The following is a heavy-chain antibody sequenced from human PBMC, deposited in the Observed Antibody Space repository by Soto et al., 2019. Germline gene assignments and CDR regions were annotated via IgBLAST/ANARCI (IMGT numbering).Heavy chain of an antibody. V-gene: IGHV3-21*01. CDR1: GFTSSSYS. CDR2: ISSSSSYI. J-gene: IGHJ6*02. CDR3: ARDSGYCSGGSCYSQYYYYGMDV. D-gene: IGHD2-15*01. Sequence: GGSLRLSCAASGFTSSSYSMNWVRQAPGKGLEWVSSISSSSSYIYYADSVKGRFTISRDNAKNSLYLQMNSLRAEDTAVYYCARDSGYCSGGSCYSQYYYYGMDVWGQGTTVTVSS.